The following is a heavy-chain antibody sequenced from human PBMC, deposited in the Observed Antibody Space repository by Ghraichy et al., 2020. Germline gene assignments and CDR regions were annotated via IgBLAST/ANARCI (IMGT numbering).Heavy chain of an antibody. CDR1: GDSVSSGSYY. CDR3: ARDPRSRDFWSDYAHRYFDL. CDR2: IFYSGST. D-gene: IGHD3-3*01. J-gene: IGHJ2*01. V-gene: IGHV4-61*01. Sequence: SETLSLTCTVSGDSVSSGSYYWSWIWQPPGKGLEWIGYIFYSGSTNYNPALKGRVTISLDTSKNQFSLKLSSVTAADTAVYYCARDPRSRDFWSDYAHRYFDLLGRGTLVTVSS.